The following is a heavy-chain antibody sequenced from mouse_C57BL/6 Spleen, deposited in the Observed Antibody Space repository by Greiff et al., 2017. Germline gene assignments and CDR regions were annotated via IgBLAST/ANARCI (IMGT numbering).Heavy chain of an antibody. Sequence: EVHLVESGGGLVKPGGSLKLSCAASGFTFSSYAMYWVRQTPEKRLEWVATISDGGSYTYYPDNVKGRFTISRDNAKNNLYLQMSHLKSEDTAMYYCARGSSAYYFDYWGQGTTLTVSS. J-gene: IGHJ2*01. V-gene: IGHV5-4*01. CDR3: ARGSSAYYFDY. D-gene: IGHD1-1*01. CDR2: ISDGGSYT. CDR1: GFTFSSYA.